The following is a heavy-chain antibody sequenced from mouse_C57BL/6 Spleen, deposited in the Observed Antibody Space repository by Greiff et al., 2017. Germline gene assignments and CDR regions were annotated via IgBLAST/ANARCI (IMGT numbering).Heavy chain of an antibody. CDR3: ARREGSSFAY. CDR1: GYAFTNYL. V-gene: IGHV1-54*01. Sequence: VQRVESGAELVRPGTSVKVSCKASGYAFTNYLIEWVKQRPGQGLEWIGVINPGSGGTNYNEKFKGKATLTADKSSSTAYMQLSSLTSEDSAVYFCARREGSSFAYWGQGTLVTVSA. CDR2: INPGSGGT. J-gene: IGHJ3*01.